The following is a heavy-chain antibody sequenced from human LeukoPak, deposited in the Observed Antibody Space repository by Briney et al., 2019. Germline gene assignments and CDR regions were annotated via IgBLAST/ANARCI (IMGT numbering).Heavy chain of an antibody. J-gene: IGHJ4*02. CDR1: GFTFSNFD. CDR2: ITNRGDGT. D-gene: IGHD3-10*01. Sequence: PGGSLRLSCTASGFTFSNFDMGWVRQAPGKGLEWVSAITNRGDGTYFADSVKGRVTISRDNSKDTLYLQLNSLRADDTAVYYCAKGRDTLVRGVIITTRFDNWGQGTLVTVSS. CDR3: AKGRDTLVRGVIITTRFDN. V-gene: IGHV3-23*01.